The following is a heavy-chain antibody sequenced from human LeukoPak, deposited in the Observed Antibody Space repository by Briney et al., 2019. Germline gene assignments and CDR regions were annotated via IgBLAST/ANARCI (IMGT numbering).Heavy chain of an antibody. Sequence: ASVKVSCKASGYTFTSYYMHWVRQAPGQGLEWMGTINPSGGSTSYAQKFQGRVTMTRDTSTSTAYMELSSLRSEDTAVYYCARGYYDFWSGYYPFDYWGQGTLVTVSS. CDR2: INPSGGST. CDR1: GYTFTSYY. D-gene: IGHD3-3*01. CDR3: ARGYYDFWSGYYPFDY. V-gene: IGHV1-46*01. J-gene: IGHJ4*02.